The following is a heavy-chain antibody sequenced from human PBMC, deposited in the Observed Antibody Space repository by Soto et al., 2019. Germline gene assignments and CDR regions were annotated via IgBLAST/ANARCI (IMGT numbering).Heavy chain of an antibody. CDR1: GGSFISYT. CDR2: IIPIQGRA. CDR3: AKFWFFVDRANMDV. Sequence: GASVKVSCKASGGSFISYTFTWVRQAPGQGLEWMGRIIPIQGRANYALKLQDRVTITADRSTKTVYMELRSLRPEDTAVYYCAKFWFFVDRANMDVWGKGTTVTVS. D-gene: IGHD3-10*01. J-gene: IGHJ6*03. V-gene: IGHV1-69*02.